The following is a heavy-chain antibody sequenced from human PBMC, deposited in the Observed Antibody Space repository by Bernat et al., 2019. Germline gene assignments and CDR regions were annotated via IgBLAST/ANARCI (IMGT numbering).Heavy chain of an antibody. CDR3: AKSTARYCSSTSCYGGAFDY. CDR1: GFTFSSYA. V-gene: IGHV3-23*01. D-gene: IGHD2-2*01. CDR2: ISGSGGST. J-gene: IGHJ4*02. Sequence: EVQLLESGGGLVQPGGSLRLSCAASGFTFSSYAMSWVRQAPGKGLEWVSAISGSGGSTYYAESGKGRFTISRDNSKNTLYLQMNSLRAEDTAVYYCAKSTARYCSSTSCYGGAFDYWGQGTLVTVSS.